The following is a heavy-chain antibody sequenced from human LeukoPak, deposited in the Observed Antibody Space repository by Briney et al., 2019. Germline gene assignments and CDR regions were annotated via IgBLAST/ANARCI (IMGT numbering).Heavy chain of an antibody. CDR3: AKDLGSSDYYYYGMDV. J-gene: IGHJ6*02. V-gene: IGHV3-9*01. CDR2: ISWNSGSI. CDR1: GFTFDDYA. D-gene: IGHD6-13*01. Sequence: GGSLRLSCAASGFTFDDYAMHWVRQAPGKGLEWVSGISWNSGSISYADSVKGRFTISRDNAKNSLYLQMNSLRAEDTALYYCAKDLGSSDYYYYGMDVWGQGTTVTVSS.